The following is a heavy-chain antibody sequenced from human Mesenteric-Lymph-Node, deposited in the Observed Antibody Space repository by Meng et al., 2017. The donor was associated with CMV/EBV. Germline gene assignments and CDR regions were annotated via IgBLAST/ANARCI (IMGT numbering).Heavy chain of an antibody. CDR2: IYWNDDK. D-gene: IGHD5-12*01. V-gene: IGHV2-5*01. CDR1: NSGVG. Sequence: NSGVGVGWIRQPPGKALEWLALIYWNDDKRYSPSLKSRLTITKDTSKNQVVLTMTNMDPVDTATYYCAHPSFIVATILTDAPTFDYWGQGTLVTVSS. J-gene: IGHJ4*02. CDR3: AHPSFIVATILTDAPTFDY.